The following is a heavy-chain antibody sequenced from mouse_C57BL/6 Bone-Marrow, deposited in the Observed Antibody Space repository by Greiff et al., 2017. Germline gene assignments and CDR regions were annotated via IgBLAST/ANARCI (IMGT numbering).Heavy chain of an antibody. J-gene: IGHJ1*03. CDR1: GYTFTSYD. Sequence: VKVVESGPELVKPGASVKLSCKASGYTFTSYDINWVKQRPGQGLEWIGWIYPRDGSTKYNEKFKGKATLTVDTSSSTAYLELHSLTSEDSAVYFCARLGCRGYFNVWGTGTTVTVSS. CDR3: ARLGCRGYFNV. CDR2: IYPRDGST. D-gene: IGHD3-3*01. V-gene: IGHV1-85*01.